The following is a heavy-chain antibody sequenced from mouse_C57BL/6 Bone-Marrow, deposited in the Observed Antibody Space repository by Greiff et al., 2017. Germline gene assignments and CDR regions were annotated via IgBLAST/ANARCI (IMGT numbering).Heavy chain of an antibody. CDR3: TTWNLLLRYLDY. CDR1: GFNIKDDY. D-gene: IGHD1-1*01. V-gene: IGHV14-4*01. CDR2: IDPGNGDT. J-gene: IGHJ2*01. Sequence: VQLQQSGAELVRPGASVKLSCTASGFNIKDDYMHWVKQRPEQGLEWIGWIDPGNGDTEYASKFQGKATITADTSSNTAYMQLSSLTSEDTAVYYCTTWNLLLRYLDYWGQGTTLTVSS.